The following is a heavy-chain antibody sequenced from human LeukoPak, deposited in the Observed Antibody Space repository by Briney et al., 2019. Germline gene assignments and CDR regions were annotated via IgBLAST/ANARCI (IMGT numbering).Heavy chain of an antibody. D-gene: IGHD6-6*01. CDR2: IRSKAYGGTT. CDR1: GFTFGDYA. CDR3: TRDLGYSSSSFGMDV. J-gene: IGHJ6*02. V-gene: IGHV3-49*04. Sequence: GGSLRLSCTASGFTFGDYAMSWVRQAPGKGLEWVGFIRSKAYGGTTEYAASVKGRSTISRDDSKSIAYLQMNSLKTEDTAVYYCTRDLGYSSSSFGMDVWGQGTTVTVSS.